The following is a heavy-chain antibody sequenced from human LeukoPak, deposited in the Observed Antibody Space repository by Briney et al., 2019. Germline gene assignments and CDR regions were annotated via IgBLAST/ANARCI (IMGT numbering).Heavy chain of an antibody. CDR2: IYRSGGT. J-gene: IGHJ4*02. D-gene: IGHD4/OR15-4a*01. Sequence: PSETLSLTCNVSGYSITSGYYWGWVRQPPGEGLEWIGGIYRSGGTYYNPSLKKRVTLSVDTSKNQFSLKLTSVTAADTAVYYCARILALGAIDYWGQGNQVTVST. CDR3: ARILALGAIDY. V-gene: IGHV4-38-2*02. CDR1: GYSITSGYY.